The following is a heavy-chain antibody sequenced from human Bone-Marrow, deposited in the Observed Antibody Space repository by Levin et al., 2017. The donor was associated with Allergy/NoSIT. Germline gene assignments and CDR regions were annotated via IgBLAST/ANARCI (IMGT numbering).Heavy chain of an antibody. CDR2: ISYDGSNK. CDR1: GFTFSSYA. Sequence: GGSLRLSCAASGFTFSSYAMHWVRQAPGKGLEWVAVISYDGSNKYYADSVKGRFTISRDNSKNTLYLQMNSLRAEDTAVYYCARDISAPRRKRWLQYIIPTGFDYWGQGTLVTVSS. V-gene: IGHV3-30-3*01. J-gene: IGHJ4*02. D-gene: IGHD5-24*01. CDR3: ARDISAPRRKRWLQYIIPTGFDY.